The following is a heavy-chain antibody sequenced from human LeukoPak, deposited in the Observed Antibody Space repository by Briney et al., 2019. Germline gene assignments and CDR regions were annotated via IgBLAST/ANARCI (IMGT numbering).Heavy chain of an antibody. J-gene: IGHJ4*02. V-gene: IGHV3-7*05. CDR1: GFTFGNYW. D-gene: IGHD5-24*01. CDR2: IESDGSEK. Sequence: GGSLRLSCAGSGFTFGNYWMSWVRQAPGKGLEWVANIESDGSEKYYGDSVKGRFTISRDNAKKSLYLQINSLRAEDTAVYYCAKDRDWYYFDYWGQGTLVTVSS. CDR3: AKDRDWYYFDY.